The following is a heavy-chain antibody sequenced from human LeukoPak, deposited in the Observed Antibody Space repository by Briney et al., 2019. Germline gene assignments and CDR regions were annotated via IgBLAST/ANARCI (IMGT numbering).Heavy chain of an antibody. D-gene: IGHD3/OR15-3a*01. CDR2: RNPNSGNT. V-gene: IGHV1-8*01. CDR1: GYTFTSYD. CDR3: ARGDVFYWLSDDY. Sequence: ASVKVSCKASGYTFTSYDMNCVRQATGQWLDWMGWRNPNSGNTGYAQKFQVRVTMTRNTSMSTAYMELSSLRLKAPAADSCARGDVFYWLSDDYWGQVPLVTVSS. J-gene: IGHJ4*02.